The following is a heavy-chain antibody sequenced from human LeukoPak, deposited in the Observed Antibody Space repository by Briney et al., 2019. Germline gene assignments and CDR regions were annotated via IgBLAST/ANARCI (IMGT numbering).Heavy chain of an antibody. J-gene: IGHJ4*02. D-gene: IGHD3-3*01. V-gene: IGHV3-7*01. CDR1: GFTFRSNW. Sequence: GGSLRLSCAASGFTFRSNWMSWVRQAPGKGLEGVADIKQDGSDKQYADSVKGRFTISRDNAKNSLSLQMNSLRAEDTALYYCEQMAPGKDFWSGYYTPLSNTINYFDCRGQGTLVTVSS. CDR2: IKQDGSDK. CDR3: EQMAPGKDFWSGYYTPLSNTINYFDC.